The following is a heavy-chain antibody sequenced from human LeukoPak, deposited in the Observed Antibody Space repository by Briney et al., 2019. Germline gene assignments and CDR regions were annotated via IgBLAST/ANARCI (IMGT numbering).Heavy chain of an antibody. Sequence: GGSLRLSCAASGFTVSSNYMSWVRQAPGKGLEWVSVIYSGGSTYYADSVKGRFTISRDNSKNTLYLQMNSLRAEDTAVYYCARFLGYDSSGYPDYWGQGTLVTVSS. J-gene: IGHJ4*02. CDR3: ARFLGYDSSGYPDY. D-gene: IGHD3-22*01. V-gene: IGHV3-53*01. CDR1: GFTVSSNY. CDR2: IYSGGST.